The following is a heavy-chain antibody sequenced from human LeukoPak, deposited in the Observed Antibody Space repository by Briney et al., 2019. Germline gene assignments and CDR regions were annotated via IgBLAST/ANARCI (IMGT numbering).Heavy chain of an antibody. CDR3: ARDGRLTRKRGYFDY. CDR2: ISSSSSYI. CDR1: GFTFSSYS. Sequence: PGGSLRLSCAASGFTFSSYSMTWVRQAPGKGLEWVSSISSSSSYIYYADSVKGRFTISRDNAKNSLYLQMNSLRAEDTAVYYCARDGRLTRKRGYFDYWGQGTLVTVSS. J-gene: IGHJ4*02. D-gene: IGHD1-26*01. V-gene: IGHV3-21*01.